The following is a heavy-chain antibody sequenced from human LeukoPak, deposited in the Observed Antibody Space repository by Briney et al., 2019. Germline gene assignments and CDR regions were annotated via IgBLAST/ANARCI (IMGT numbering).Heavy chain of an antibody. CDR1: GFTFNKYV. V-gene: IGHV3-64*01. J-gene: IGHJ4*02. CDR3: ARARSNGDYDY. Sequence: GGSLRLSCAASGFTFNKYVMHWVRQAPGKGLEYVSAITSDGGSTYYANSVKRRFTISRDNSKNTLSHQMGNLRAEDMAEYYWARARSNGDYDYWGQGTLVTVSS. D-gene: IGHD4-17*01. CDR2: ITSDGGST.